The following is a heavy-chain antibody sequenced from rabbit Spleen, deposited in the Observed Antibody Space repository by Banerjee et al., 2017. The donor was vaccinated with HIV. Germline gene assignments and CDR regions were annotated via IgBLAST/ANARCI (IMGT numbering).Heavy chain of an antibody. CDR3: AKRFTGSGWNIDV. CDR2: IYTGSSGTT. Sequence: QSLEESGGGLVKPEGSLTLTCKASGFDFSSNAMCWVRQAPGKGLEWIACIYTGSSGTTYYASWAKGRFTISKTSSTTVTLQMTSLTGADSATYFCAKRFTGSGWNIDVGGPGTLVTVS. CDR1: GFDFSSNA. D-gene: IGHD8-1*01. V-gene: IGHV1S40*01. J-gene: IGHJ2*01.